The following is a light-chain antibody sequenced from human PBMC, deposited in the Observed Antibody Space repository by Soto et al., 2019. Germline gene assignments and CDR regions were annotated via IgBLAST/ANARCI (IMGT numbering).Light chain of an antibody. Sequence: QSVLTQPPSASGTPGQSVTVSCSGGSSNMGTNTVSWYRHLPGTAPKLLIFRSYQRPSGVPDRFSGSKSGTSASLAISGLQSEDEADYYCAAWDDSLSGPVFGTGTKLTVL. V-gene: IGLV1-44*01. CDR2: RSY. J-gene: IGLJ1*01. CDR3: AAWDDSLSGPV. CDR1: SSNMGTNT.